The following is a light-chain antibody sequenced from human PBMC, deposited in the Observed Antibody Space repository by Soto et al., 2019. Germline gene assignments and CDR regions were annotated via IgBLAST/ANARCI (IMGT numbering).Light chain of an antibody. J-gene: IGKJ1*01. CDR2: ATS. Sequence: EVVLTQSPATLSLSPGEGATLSCRASQSIGNYLAWYQQKPGQAPRLLIYATSNRATGIPARFSGSGSGTDFTLTISSLEPEDFATYYCQQYNGYSTWTFGQGTKVEVK. CDR3: QQYNGYSTWT. V-gene: IGKV3-11*01. CDR1: QSIGNY.